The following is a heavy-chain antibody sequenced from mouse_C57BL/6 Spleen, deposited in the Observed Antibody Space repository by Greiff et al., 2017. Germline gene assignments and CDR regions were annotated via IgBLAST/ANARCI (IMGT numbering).Heavy chain of an antibody. CDR1: GYSFTGYY. CDR2: INPSTGGT. V-gene: IGHV1-42*01. Sequence: VQLQQSGPELVKPGASVKISCKASGYSFTGYYMNWVKQSPEKSLEWIGEINPSTGGTNYNQKFKAKATLTVDKSSSTAYMQLKSLTSEDSTVYYCARTGTVVASGWGQGTLVTVSA. D-gene: IGHD1-1*01. CDR3: ARTGTVVASG. J-gene: IGHJ3*01.